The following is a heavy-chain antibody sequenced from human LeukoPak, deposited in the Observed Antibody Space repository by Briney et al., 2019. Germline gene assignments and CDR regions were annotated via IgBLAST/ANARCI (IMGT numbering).Heavy chain of an antibody. CDR1: GFTFSSHA. V-gene: IGHV3-23*01. D-gene: IGHD3-22*01. Sequence: GGSLRLSCAATGFTFSSHAMRWVRQTPGKGLEWVSGISASGGSTYYADSVKGRFTISRDNSKISLYLKMNSLRAEDAAVYYCAKDLRTYYYGSSGYWYYFDYWGQGTLVTVSS. CDR2: ISASGGST. J-gene: IGHJ4*02. CDR3: AKDLRTYYYGSSGYWYYFDY.